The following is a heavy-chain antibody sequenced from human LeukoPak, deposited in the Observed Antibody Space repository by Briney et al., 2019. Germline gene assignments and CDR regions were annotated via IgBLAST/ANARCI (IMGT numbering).Heavy chain of an antibody. CDR3: ARDRGITVADAFDI. Sequence: GGSLRLSCAASGFTFDDHGMSWVRHVPGKGLEWVSGITWNGGSTGYVDSVEGRFTISRDNAKNSLYLQMNSLRAEDTALYYCARDRGITVADAFDIWGQGTMVTVSS. CDR2: ITWNGGST. V-gene: IGHV3-20*04. CDR1: GFTFDDHG. D-gene: IGHD4-23*01. J-gene: IGHJ3*02.